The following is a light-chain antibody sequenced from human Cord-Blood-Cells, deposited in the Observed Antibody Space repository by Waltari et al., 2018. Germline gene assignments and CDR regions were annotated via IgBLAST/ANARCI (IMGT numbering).Light chain of an antibody. Sequence: QSALTQPASVSGSLGQSITISRTGTSSDVGSYHLVSWYQQHPGKAPKLLIYGGSKRPSGLSNRFPGSKSCNTASLTISALQAEDGADYCCCSYAGSSTYVFGTGTKVALL. J-gene: IGLJ1*01. CDR1: SSDVGSYHL. V-gene: IGLV2-23*01. CDR2: GGS. CDR3: CSYAGSSTYV.